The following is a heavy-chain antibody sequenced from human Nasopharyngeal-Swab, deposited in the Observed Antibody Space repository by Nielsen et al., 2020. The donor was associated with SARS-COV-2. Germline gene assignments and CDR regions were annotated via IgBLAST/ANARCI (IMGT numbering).Heavy chain of an antibody. J-gene: IGHJ5*02. V-gene: IGHV3-23*01. CDR3: ARSVGYSSSWYFGGWFDP. D-gene: IGHD6-13*01. Sequence: GESLKISCAASGFTFSTYAMSWVRQAPGKGLEWVSLVSSNGASTYYADSVKGRFTISRDNSKNTLYLQMNSLRAEDTAVYYCARSVGYSSSWYFGGWFDPWGQGTLVTVS. CDR2: VSSNGAST. CDR1: GFTFSTYA.